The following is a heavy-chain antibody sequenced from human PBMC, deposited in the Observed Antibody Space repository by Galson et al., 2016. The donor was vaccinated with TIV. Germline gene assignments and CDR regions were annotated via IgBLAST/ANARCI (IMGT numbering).Heavy chain of an antibody. CDR2: VIPIFGMT. Sequence: VKVSCKASGGTFSGYAISWVRQAPGQGLEWMGGVIPIFGMTNYAQKFQGRVTITADESTSTIYMELSNLRSADTADYFCARALDTSTNTAYFYYYGLDVWGQGTTVTVSS. D-gene: IGHD5-18*01. V-gene: IGHV1-69*13. J-gene: IGHJ6*02. CDR1: GGTFSGYA. CDR3: ARALDTSTNTAYFYYYGLDV.